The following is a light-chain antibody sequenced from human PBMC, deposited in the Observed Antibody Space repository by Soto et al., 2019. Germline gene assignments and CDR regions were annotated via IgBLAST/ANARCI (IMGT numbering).Light chain of an antibody. J-gene: IGKJ5*01. V-gene: IGKV1-33*01. Sequence: DIQMTQSPSSLSASVGDRVTITCQASQDISNYLNWYQQKPGKARKLLIYDASNLETGVPSRVSGSGSGTDFTFTISSLQPEDIATYYCQQYDNLPITFGQGTRLEIK. CDR2: DAS. CDR1: QDISNY. CDR3: QQYDNLPIT.